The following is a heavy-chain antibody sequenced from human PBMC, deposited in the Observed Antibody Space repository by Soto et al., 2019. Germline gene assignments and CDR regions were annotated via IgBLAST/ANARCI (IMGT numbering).Heavy chain of an antibody. CDR3: ARGSRGTTVTTSGVGYYYYMDV. Sequence: GGSLRLSCAASGFTVSSNYMSWVRQAPGKGLEWVSVIYSGGSTYYADSVKGRFTISRHNSKNTLYLQMNSLRAEDTAVYYCARGSRGTTVTTSGVGYYYYMDVWGKGTTVTVSS. V-gene: IGHV3-53*04. J-gene: IGHJ6*03. CDR2: IYSGGST. D-gene: IGHD4-17*01. CDR1: GFTVSSNY.